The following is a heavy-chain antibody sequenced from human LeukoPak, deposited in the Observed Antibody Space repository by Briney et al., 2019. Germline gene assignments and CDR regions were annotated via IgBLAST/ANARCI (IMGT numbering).Heavy chain of an antibody. D-gene: IGHD3-9*01. Sequence: PSETLSLTCTVSGGSISRYYWSWIRQPPGKGRVGIGYIYYSGSTNYNPSLKSRVTISVDTSKNQFSLKLSSVTAADTAVYYCARAVVGDILTGYFFDYWGQGTLVTVSS. CDR3: ARAVVGDILTGYFFDY. CDR2: IYYSGST. V-gene: IGHV4-59*01. J-gene: IGHJ4*02. CDR1: GGSISRYY.